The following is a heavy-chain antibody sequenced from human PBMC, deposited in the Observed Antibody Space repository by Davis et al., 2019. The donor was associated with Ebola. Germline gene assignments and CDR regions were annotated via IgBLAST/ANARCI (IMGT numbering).Heavy chain of an antibody. CDR3: VKDLKDVPIGYTYYMDA. V-gene: IGHV3-7*01. CDR2: TNPDASEK. CDR1: QFNFTGAW. D-gene: IGHD5-24*01. Sequence: GESLKISCAGSQFNFTGAWMNWVRQAPGKGLEWVASTNPDASEKYYVDSARGRFTISRDNARNALYLQMNNLRAEDTAVYYCVKDLKDVPIGYTYYMDAWGKGTTVTVSS. J-gene: IGHJ6*03.